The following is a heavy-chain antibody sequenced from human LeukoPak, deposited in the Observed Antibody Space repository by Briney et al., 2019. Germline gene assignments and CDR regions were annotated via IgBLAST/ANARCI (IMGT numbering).Heavy chain of an antibody. Sequence: GGSLRLSCAASGFTFSNSDMEWVRQAPGKGLEWVSSITPSSTYIYYAESMRGRFTVSRDNAKNSLYLQMNSLTAEDTAVYYCARNLNTPIAVAGSDYWGQGTLVTVSS. CDR2: ITPSSTYI. D-gene: IGHD6-19*01. J-gene: IGHJ4*02. CDR1: GFTFSNSD. V-gene: IGHV3-21*01. CDR3: ARNLNTPIAVAGSDY.